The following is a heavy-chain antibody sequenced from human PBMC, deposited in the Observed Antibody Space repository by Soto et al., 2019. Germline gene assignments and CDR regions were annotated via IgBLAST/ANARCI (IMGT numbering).Heavy chain of an antibody. D-gene: IGHD1-26*01. V-gene: IGHV3-66*01. CDR3: ARSGGNYWFDP. CDR2: IYSGGST. CDR1: GFSVSSNY. Sequence: EVQLVESGGGLVQPGGSLRLSCAASGFSVSSNYMRWVRQAPGKGLEWVSVIYSGGSTYYADSLKGRFTISRDNSKSTLYLQMNSLRAEDTAVYYCARSGGNYWFDPWGQGTLVTVSS. J-gene: IGHJ5*02.